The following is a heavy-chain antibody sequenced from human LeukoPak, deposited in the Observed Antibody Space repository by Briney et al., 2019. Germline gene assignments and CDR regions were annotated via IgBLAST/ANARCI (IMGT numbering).Heavy chain of an antibody. D-gene: IGHD3-10*01. Sequence: SETLSLTCAVYGGSFSGYYWSWIRQPPGKELECIGYIYYSGSTNYNPSLKSRVTISVDTSKNQFSLKLSSVTAADTAVYYCARDPPGSGSYYDYWGQGTLVTVSS. CDR3: ARDPPGSGSYYDY. CDR2: IYYSGST. CDR1: GGSFSGYY. V-gene: IGHV4-59*01. J-gene: IGHJ4*02.